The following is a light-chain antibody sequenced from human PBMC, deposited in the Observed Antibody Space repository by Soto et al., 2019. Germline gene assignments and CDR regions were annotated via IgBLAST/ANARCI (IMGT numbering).Light chain of an antibody. CDR3: CSYAGSSTPVV. J-gene: IGLJ2*01. CDR1: SIGVGSYNL. CDR2: EGS. V-gene: IGLV2-23*01. Sequence: QSALTQPASVSGSPGQSITISCTGTSIGVGSYNLVSWYQQHPGKAPKLMIYEGSKRPSGVSNRFSGSKSGNTASLTISGLQAEDEADYYCCSYAGSSTPVVFGGGTKLTVL.